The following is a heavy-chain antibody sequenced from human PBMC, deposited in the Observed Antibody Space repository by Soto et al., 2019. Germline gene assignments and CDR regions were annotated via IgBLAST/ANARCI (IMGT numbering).Heavy chain of an antibody. Sequence: QVQLVQSGAEVERPGSSVKVSCKASGGTFSNYVINWVRQAPGQGLEWMGGIIPIFGTANYAQKFQGRVTITADESTTTADMELSSLRSEDTAVYYCTRAGSSSWYDYWGQGTLVTVSS. D-gene: IGHD6-13*01. J-gene: IGHJ4*02. CDR3: TRAGSSSWYDY. V-gene: IGHV1-69*01. CDR1: GGTFSNYV. CDR2: IIPIFGTA.